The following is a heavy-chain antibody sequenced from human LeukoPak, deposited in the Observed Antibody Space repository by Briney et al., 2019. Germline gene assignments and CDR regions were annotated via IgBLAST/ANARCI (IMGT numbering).Heavy chain of an antibody. V-gene: IGHV3-21*01. Sequence: GGSLRLSCAASGFTFSSYSMNWVRQAPGKGLEWVSSISSSSSYIYYADSVKGRFTISRDNPKNSLYLQMNSLRAEDTAVYYCASQYSYGYSPSFDYWGQGTLVTVSS. CDR3: ASQYSYGYSPSFDY. J-gene: IGHJ4*02. D-gene: IGHD5-18*01. CDR2: ISSSSSYI. CDR1: GFTFSSYS.